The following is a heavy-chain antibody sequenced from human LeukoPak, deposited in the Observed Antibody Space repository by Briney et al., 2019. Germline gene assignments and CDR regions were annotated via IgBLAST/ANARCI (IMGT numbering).Heavy chain of an antibody. J-gene: IGHJ3*02. CDR1: GFTFSSYE. CDR2: ISSSGSTI. Sequence: GGSLRLSCAASGFTFSSYEMNWVRQAPGKGLEWVSYISSSGSTIYYADSVKGRFTISRDNAKNSLYLRMNSLRAEDTAVYYCARVEQWLVHGAFDIWGQGTMVTVSS. D-gene: IGHD6-19*01. CDR3: ARVEQWLVHGAFDI. V-gene: IGHV3-48*03.